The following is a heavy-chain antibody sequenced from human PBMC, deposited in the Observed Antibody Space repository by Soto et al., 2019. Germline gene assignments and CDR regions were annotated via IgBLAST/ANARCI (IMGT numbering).Heavy chain of an antibody. V-gene: IGHV3-7*01. Sequence: PGGSLRLSCAASGFTFSSYCMSWVRQAPGKGLEWVANIKQDGSEKYYVDSVKGRFTISRDNAKNSLYLQMNSLGAEDTAVYYCARAGNPDILTGYRVHFDYWGQGTLVTVSS. J-gene: IGHJ4*02. CDR3: ARAGNPDILTGYRVHFDY. CDR1: GFTFSSYC. D-gene: IGHD3-9*01. CDR2: IKQDGSEK.